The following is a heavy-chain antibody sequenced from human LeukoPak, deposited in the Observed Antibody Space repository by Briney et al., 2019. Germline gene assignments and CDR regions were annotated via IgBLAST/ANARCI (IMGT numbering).Heavy chain of an antibody. CDR3: ARDLIAARPGWFDP. CDR1: GYTFTTYG. D-gene: IGHD6-6*01. V-gene: IGHV1-18*01. CDR2: ISAYNGNT. J-gene: IGHJ5*02. Sequence: ASVKVSCKASGYTFTTYGINWLRQAPGQGLEWMGWISAYNGNTNYAQNLQGRVTLTTDTSASTAYMELRSLRSDDTAVYYCARDLIAARPGWFDPWGQGTLVIVSS.